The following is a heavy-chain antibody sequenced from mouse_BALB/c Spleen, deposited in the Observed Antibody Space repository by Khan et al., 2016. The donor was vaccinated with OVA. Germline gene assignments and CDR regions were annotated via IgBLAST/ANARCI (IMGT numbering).Heavy chain of an antibody. CDR2: ISYGGSN. Sequence: EVQLQESGPGLVKPSQSLSLTCSVTGYSFTSGYYWNWLRQFPGNKLEWMGYISYGGSNNYNPSLKNRISITRDTSDNQFFLTLNSVTTEDTATYYCTRDKYYDGYLAYWGQGTTLTVSA. D-gene: IGHD1-2*01. V-gene: IGHV3-6*02. CDR3: TRDKYYDGYLAY. CDR1: GYSFTSGYY. J-gene: IGHJ3*01.